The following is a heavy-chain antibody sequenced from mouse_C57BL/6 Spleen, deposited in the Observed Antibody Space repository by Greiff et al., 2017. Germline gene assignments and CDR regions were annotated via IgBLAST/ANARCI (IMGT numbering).Heavy chain of an antibody. J-gene: IGHJ2*01. D-gene: IGHD4-1*01. CDR3: ARRDWVYYFDY. CDR1: GYTFTSYW. V-gene: IGHV1-50*01. CDR2: IDASDSYT. Sequence: QVQLQQPGAELVKPGASVKLSCKASGYTFTSYWMQWVKQRPGQGLEWIGEIDASDSYTNYTQKFKGKATLTGDTSSSTAYMQLSSLTSEDSAVYYCARRDWVYYFDYWGQGTTLTVSS.